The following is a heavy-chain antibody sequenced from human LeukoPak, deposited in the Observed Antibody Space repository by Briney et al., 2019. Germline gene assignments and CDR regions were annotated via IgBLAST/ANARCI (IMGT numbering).Heavy chain of an antibody. Sequence: GGSLRLSCAASGFTVSSNYMSWVRQAPGKGLEWVSVIYSGGSTYYADSVKGRSTISRDNSKNTLYLQMNSLRAEDTAVYYCARVYCSSTSCYLLYFDYWGQGTLVTVSS. CDR2: IYSGGST. CDR3: ARVYCSSTSCYLLYFDY. J-gene: IGHJ4*02. V-gene: IGHV3-66*02. D-gene: IGHD2-2*01. CDR1: GFTVSSNY.